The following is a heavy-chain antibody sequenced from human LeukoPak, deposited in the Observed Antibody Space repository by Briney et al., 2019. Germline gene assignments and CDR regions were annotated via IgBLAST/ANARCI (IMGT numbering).Heavy chain of an antibody. CDR2: IYTSGNT. CDR1: GGSISTYY. D-gene: IGHD1-7*01. V-gene: IGHV4-4*07. J-gene: IGHJ4*02. Sequence: SETLSLTCTVSGGSISTYYWSWIRQPVGKGPEWIGRIYTSGNTNYNPSLKSRVTMSVDTSKNQFSLKLSSVTAADTAVYYCARETGTRRTYYFDYWGQGTLVTVSS. CDR3: ARETGTRRTYYFDY.